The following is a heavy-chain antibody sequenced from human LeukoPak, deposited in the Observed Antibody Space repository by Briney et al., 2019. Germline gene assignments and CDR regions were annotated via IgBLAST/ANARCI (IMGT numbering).Heavy chain of an antibody. J-gene: IGHJ6*02. CDR3: ARDRRYRGYSGYDRGDYYYYGMDV. Sequence: ASVKVSCKASGYTFTSYYMHWVRQAPGQGLEWMGIINPSGGSTSYAQKFQGRVTMTRDTSTSTVYMELSSLRSEDTAVYYCARDRRYRGYSGYDRGDYYYYGMDVWGQGTTVTVSS. V-gene: IGHV1-46*01. CDR2: INPSGGST. CDR1: GYTFTSYY. D-gene: IGHD5-12*01.